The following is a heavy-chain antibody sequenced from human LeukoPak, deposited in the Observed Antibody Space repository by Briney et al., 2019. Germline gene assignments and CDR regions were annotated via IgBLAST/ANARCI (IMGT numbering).Heavy chain of an antibody. CDR1: GFTSSSYE. CDR3: ARDTSRGFQYYFDY. D-gene: IGHD4-11*01. CDR2: ISTSGSTI. V-gene: IGHV3-48*03. J-gene: IGHJ4*02. Sequence: GGSLRLSCGASGFTSSSYEMNWVRQAPGKGLEWVSYISTSGSTIYYTDSVKGRFTISRDNAKNSLYLQMNSLRAEDTAVYYCARDTSRGFQYYFDYWGQGTLVTVSS.